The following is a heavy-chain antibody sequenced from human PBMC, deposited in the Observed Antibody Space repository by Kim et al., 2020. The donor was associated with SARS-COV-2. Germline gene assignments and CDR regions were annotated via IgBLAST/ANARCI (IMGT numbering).Heavy chain of an antibody. CDR2: MNPNSGNT. Sequence: ASVKVSCKASGYTFTSYDINWVRQATGQGPDWMGWMNPNSGNTGYSQKFQGRITMTRNTSISTAYMELSSLRSEDTAVYYCARGVYGSGSYTLGFDPWGQGTQVTVSS. CDR1: GYTFTSYD. CDR3: ARGVYGSGSYTLGFDP. D-gene: IGHD3-10*01. V-gene: IGHV1-8*01. J-gene: IGHJ5*02.